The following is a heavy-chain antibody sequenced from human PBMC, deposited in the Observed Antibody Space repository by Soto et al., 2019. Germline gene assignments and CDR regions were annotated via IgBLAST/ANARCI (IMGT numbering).Heavy chain of an antibody. CDR3: AAQTFWSGYSTPPPG. J-gene: IGHJ6*02. V-gene: IGHV3-30*03. CDR2: ISYDGSNK. Sequence: HPGGSLRLSCVGSGFDFAKYGMSWVRQAPGKGLEWVAVISYDGSNKYYADSVKGRFTISRDNSKNTLYLQMNSLRAEDTAVYYCAAQTFWSGYSTPPPGWGQGTTATVSS. D-gene: IGHD3-3*01. CDR1: GFDFAKYG.